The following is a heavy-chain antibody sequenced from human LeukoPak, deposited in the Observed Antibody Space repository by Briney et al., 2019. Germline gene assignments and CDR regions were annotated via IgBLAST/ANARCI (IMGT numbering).Heavy chain of an antibody. CDR3: ARGRRGSGWYYFDY. D-gene: IGHD6-19*01. CDR1: GYSISSGYY. V-gene: IGHV4-38-2*02. CDR2: INHSGST. Sequence: PSETLSLTCTVSGYSISSGYYWSWIRQPPGKGLEWIGEINHSGSTNYNPSLKSRVTISVDTSKNQFSLKLSSVTAADTAVYYCARGRRGSGWYYFDYWGQGTLVTVSS. J-gene: IGHJ4*02.